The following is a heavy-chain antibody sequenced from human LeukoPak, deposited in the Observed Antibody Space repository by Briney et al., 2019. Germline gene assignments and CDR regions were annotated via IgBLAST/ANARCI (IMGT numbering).Heavy chain of an antibody. CDR2: IKQDESEK. CDR3: ARVYYQDSGTSYRHLDY. Sequence: PGGSLRLSCATSGFTFRNYCMTWVRQVPGKGLEWVARIKQDESEKYFLDSVKGRFTISRDNAENSLYLQMNSLRAEDTAVYYCARVYYQDSGTSYRHLDYWGQGTLVTVSS. V-gene: IGHV3-7*01. D-gene: IGHD3-22*01. CDR1: GFTFRNYC. J-gene: IGHJ4*02.